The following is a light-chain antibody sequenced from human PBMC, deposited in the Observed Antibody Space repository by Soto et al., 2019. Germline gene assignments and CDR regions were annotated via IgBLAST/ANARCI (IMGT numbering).Light chain of an antibody. CDR2: RNN. CDR3: AAWDDNVSWV. J-gene: IGLJ3*02. Sequence: QSVLTQPPSASGTPGQRVTISCSGNSSNIGSDYVCWYQQLPGTATKLLIYRNNQRPSAVADRFSGSKSGTSASLAISGLRYEEEAYYYCAAWDDNVSWVFGGGTQLTVL. V-gene: IGLV1-47*01. CDR1: SSNIGSDY.